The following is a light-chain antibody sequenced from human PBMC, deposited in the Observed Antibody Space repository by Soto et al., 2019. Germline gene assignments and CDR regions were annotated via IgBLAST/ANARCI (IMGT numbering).Light chain of an antibody. CDR2: DVS. CDR1: NSNIGAGYD. CDR3: CSYAGTYSYV. V-gene: IGLV1-40*01. Sequence: QSVLTQPPSVSGAPGQGVTISCTGSNSNIGAGYDVHWYQQHPGKAPKLMIFDVSERPSGVPDRFSASKSGNTASLSISGLQAEDEADYYCCSYAGTYSYVFGSGTKVTVL. J-gene: IGLJ1*01.